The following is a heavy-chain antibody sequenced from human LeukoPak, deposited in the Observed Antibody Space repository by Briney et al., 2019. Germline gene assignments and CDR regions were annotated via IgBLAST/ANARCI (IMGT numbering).Heavy chain of an antibody. CDR2: INSDGSST. CDR1: GFTFGYYW. CDR3: ARAQRGFGELSYFDY. J-gene: IGHJ4*02. Sequence: GGSLRLSCAASGFTFGYYWMHWVRQAPGKGLVWVSRINSDGSSTSYADSVKGRFTISRDNAKNTLYLQMNSLRAEDTAVYYCARAQRGFGELSYFDYWGQGTLVTVSS. D-gene: IGHD3-10*01. V-gene: IGHV3-74*01.